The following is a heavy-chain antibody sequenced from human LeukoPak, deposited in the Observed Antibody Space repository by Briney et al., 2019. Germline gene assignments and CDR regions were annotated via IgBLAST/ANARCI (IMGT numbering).Heavy chain of an antibody. V-gene: IGHV1-18*01. Sequence: APGRVSCKASRYTFFTSGINWVRQAPGQGREWIGWISTFNGNTKYALKFQDRVTLTRDTSTTTAYMELKSLTSDDRAVYYCARASFDHWGQGTLVIVSS. J-gene: IGHJ4*02. CDR3: ARASFDH. CDR1: RYTFFTSG. CDR2: ISTFNGNT.